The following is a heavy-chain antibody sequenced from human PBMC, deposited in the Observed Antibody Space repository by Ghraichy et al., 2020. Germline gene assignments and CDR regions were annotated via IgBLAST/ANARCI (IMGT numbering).Heavy chain of an antibody. CDR1: GGTFSSYA. J-gene: IGHJ6*02. D-gene: IGHD4-11*01. CDR2: IIPIFGTA. CDR3: ARDRDTVTHYYYGMDV. V-gene: IGHV1-69*13. Sequence: SVKVSCKASGGTFSSYAISWVRQAPGQGLEWMGGIIPIFGTANYAQKFQGRVTITADESTSTAYMELSSLRSEDTAVYYCARDRDTVTHYYYGMDVWGQGTTVTVSS.